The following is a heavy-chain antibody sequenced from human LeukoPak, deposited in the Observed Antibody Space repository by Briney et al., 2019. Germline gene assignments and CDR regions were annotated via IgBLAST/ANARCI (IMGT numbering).Heavy chain of an antibody. V-gene: IGHV3-23*01. D-gene: IGHD3-16*01. Sequence: GGSLRLSCAASGFTFSSYAMSWVRQAPGKGLEWVSAISGSGGSTYYADSVKGRFTISRDNSKNTLYLQMNSLRAEDTAMYYCARGMGASTYYFDYWGQGTLVTVSS. CDR3: ARGMGASTYYFDY. CDR2: ISGSGGST. J-gene: IGHJ4*02. CDR1: GFTFSSYA.